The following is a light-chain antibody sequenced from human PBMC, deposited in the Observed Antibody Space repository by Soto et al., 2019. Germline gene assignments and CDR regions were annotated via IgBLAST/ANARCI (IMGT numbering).Light chain of an antibody. V-gene: IGKV3-20*01. CDR1: QSVSSY. CDR3: QQYGTSPET. J-gene: IGKJ1*01. Sequence: VLSQSPGTLSLSPGERATLSCRASQSVSSYLAWYQQKPGQAPRLLIYGASSRATGIPDRFSGSGSGTDFTLTISILEPEDFAVYYCQQYGTSPETFGQGTKVDI. CDR2: GAS.